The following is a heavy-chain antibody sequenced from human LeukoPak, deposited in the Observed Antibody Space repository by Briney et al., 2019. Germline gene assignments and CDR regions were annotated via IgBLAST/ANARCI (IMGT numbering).Heavy chain of an antibody. V-gene: IGHV3-30*18. J-gene: IGHJ4*02. Sequence: GGSLTLPCAASGFTFRSYGMHGVRQAPGKALEWVAVISYDGSNKYYADSVKGRFTITRDNSKDTLYLQMNSLRAEDTAVYYCAKDPRRYGSGSFYFDYWGQGTLVTVSS. CDR2: ISYDGSNK. D-gene: IGHD3-10*01. CDR3: AKDPRRYGSGSFYFDY. CDR1: GFTFRSYG.